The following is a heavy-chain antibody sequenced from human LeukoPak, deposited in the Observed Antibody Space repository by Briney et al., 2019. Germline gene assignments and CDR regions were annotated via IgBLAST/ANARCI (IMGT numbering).Heavy chain of an antibody. CDR1: GFTFSSYW. CDR3: ARVLVVPAARTYYYYGMDV. D-gene: IGHD2-2*01. J-gene: IGHJ6*02. Sequence: GVSVRLLCAASGFTFSSYWMQWVRQSTGKGLVWVSRINSDGSSTSYADSVKGRFTISRDNAKNTLYLQVLRAEDSAVYYGARVLVVPAARTYYYYGMDVWGQGTTVTVSS. CDR2: INSDGSST. V-gene: IGHV3-74*01.